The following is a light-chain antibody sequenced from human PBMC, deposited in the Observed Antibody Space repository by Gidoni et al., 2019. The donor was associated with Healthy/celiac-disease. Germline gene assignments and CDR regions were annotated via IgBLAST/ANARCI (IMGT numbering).Light chain of an antibody. CDR2: DAS. J-gene: IGKJ2*01. Sequence: DIQMTQSPSTLSASVGDRVTITCRASQSISSWFAWYQQKPGKAPKLLIYDASSLESGVPSRFSGSGSGTEFTLTISSLQPDDFATYYCQQYNSYGYTFXXXTKLEIK. CDR3: QQYNSYGYT. CDR1: QSISSW. V-gene: IGKV1-5*01.